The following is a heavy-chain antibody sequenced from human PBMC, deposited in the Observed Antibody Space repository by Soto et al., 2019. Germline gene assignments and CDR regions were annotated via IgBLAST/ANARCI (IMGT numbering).Heavy chain of an antibody. D-gene: IGHD2-21*01. J-gene: IGHJ4*02. CDR3: ARERGLTVSTLLGY. Sequence: QVQLVQSGAEVKKPGASVKVSCKASGYTFTSYGINWVRQAPGQGHEWMGRLSTFNGNTKFAQKFQGRVTMTTDTDTNTVYMELRSLRSNDTAVYYCARERGLTVSTLLGYWGQGTLVTVSS. V-gene: IGHV1-18*01. CDR2: LSTFNGNT. CDR1: GYTFTSYG.